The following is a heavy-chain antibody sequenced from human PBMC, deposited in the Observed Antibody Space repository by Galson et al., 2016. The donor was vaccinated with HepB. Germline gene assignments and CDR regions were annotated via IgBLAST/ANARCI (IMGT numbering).Heavy chain of an antibody. D-gene: IGHD4/OR15-4a*01. CDR3: ARHQVGATTWYNYYYYAMDV. V-gene: IGHV4-39*01. CDR2: IFESGTT. CDR1: GGSINSTSHF. Sequence: SETLSLTCTVSGGSINSTSHFWGWIRQPPGKGREWTGSIFESGTTYYNLSLKSRVTISVDMSKSQFSMDLSSVTAADSAVYYCARHQVGATTWYNYYYYAMDVWGQGTTVTVFS. J-gene: IGHJ6*02.